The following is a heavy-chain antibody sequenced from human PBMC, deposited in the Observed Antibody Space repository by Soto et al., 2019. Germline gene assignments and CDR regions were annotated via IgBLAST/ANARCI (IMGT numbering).Heavy chain of an antibody. CDR3: ARGGTAARRPGFYFFYMDV. CDR2: VSYSGAT. V-gene: IGHV4-59*01. Sequence: QVQLQESGPGLVRPSETLSLTCDVSGGTMSGFCWSWIRQSPGKGLEWIGHVSYSGATDYNPSLKSRVTISEDTSRRQFSLKLNSVSAADTAVYYCARGGTAARRPGFYFFYMDVWGKGTTVTV. J-gene: IGHJ6*03. D-gene: IGHD6-6*01. CDR1: GGTMSGFC.